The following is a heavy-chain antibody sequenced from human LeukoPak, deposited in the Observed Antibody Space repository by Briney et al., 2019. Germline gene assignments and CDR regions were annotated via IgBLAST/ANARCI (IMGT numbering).Heavy chain of an antibody. J-gene: IGHJ3*02. CDR3: ARQGGYGDYVSGAFDI. V-gene: IGHV3-33*01. Sequence: GGSLGLSCAASGFTFSSYGMHWVRQAPGKGLEWVAVIWYDGSNKYYADSVKGRFTISRDNSKNTLYLQMNSLRAEDTAVYYCARQGGYGDYVSGAFDIWGQGTMVTVSS. CDR2: IWYDGSNK. CDR1: GFTFSSYG. D-gene: IGHD4-17*01.